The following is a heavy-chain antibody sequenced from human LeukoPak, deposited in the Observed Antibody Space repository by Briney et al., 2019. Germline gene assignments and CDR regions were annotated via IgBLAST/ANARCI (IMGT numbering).Heavy chain of an antibody. CDR1: GGSISSGGYY. D-gene: IGHD5-12*01. CDR3: TRDLRQKRGYSGYDGPQGGWFDP. J-gene: IGHJ5*02. V-gene: IGHV4-31*03. CDR2: IYYSGST. Sequence: SETLSLTCTVSGGSISSGGYYWSWIRQHPGKGPEWIGYIYYSGSTPYNPSLKSRVTISVDTSKNQFSLKLNSVTAADTAVYYCTRDLRQKRGYSGYDGPQGGWFDPWGQGTLVTVSS.